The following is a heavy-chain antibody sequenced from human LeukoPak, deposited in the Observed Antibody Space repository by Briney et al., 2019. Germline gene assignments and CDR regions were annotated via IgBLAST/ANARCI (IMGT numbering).Heavy chain of an antibody. D-gene: IGHD1-7*01. Sequence: PGRSLRLSCAASGFTFSSYAMHWVRQAPGKGLEWVAVISYDGSNKYYADSVKGRFTISRDNSKNTLYLQMNSLRAEDTAVYYCAKKTSTWGTTAPVDYWGQGTLVTVSS. CDR3: AKKTSTWGTTAPVDY. V-gene: IGHV3-30-3*02. J-gene: IGHJ4*02. CDR2: ISYDGSNK. CDR1: GFTFSSYA.